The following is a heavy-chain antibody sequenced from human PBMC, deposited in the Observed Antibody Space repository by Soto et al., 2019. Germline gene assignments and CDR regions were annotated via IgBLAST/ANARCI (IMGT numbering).Heavy chain of an antibody. J-gene: IGHJ4*02. D-gene: IGHD2-15*01. CDR2: ISGSGNTI. CDR3: ARPRNNNGGSCYF. V-gene: IGHV3-48*01. Sequence: GGSLRLSCAASGFAFNTYNMNWVRQAPGKGLEWISHISGSGNTIYYADSVKGRFTISRDNAKNSLYLQMDSLGAEDTAVYYCARPRNNNGGSCYFWGQGALVTVSS. CDR1: GFAFNTYN.